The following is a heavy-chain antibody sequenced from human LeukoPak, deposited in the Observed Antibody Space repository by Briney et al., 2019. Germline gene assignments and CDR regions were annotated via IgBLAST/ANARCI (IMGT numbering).Heavy chain of an antibody. CDR1: GGTFSSYA. V-gene: IGHV1-69*13. Sequence: ASVKVSCKASGGTFSSYAISWVRQAPGQGLEWMGGIIPIFGTANYAQKFQGRVTITADESTSTAYMELSSLRSEDTAVYYCARSPRDLWYFDLWGRGTLVTVSS. J-gene: IGHJ2*01. CDR2: IIPIFGTA. CDR3: ARSPRDLWYFDL. D-gene: IGHD2-21*02.